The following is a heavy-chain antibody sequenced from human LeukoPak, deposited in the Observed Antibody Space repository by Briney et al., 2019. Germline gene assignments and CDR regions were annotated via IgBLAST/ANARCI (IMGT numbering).Heavy chain of an antibody. CDR2: IIPIFGTA. V-gene: IGHV1-69*13. CDR3: AVTVVTPRGYYYGMDV. Sequence: VKVSCKASGGTFSSYAISWVRQAPGQGLGWMGGIIPIFGTANYAQKFQGRGTITADESTSTAYMELSSLRSEDTAVYYCAVTVVTPRGYYYGMDVWGQGTTVTVSS. D-gene: IGHD4-23*01. J-gene: IGHJ6*02. CDR1: GGTFSSYA.